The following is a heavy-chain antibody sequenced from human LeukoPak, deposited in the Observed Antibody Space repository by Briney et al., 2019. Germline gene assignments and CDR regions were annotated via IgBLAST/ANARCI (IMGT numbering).Heavy chain of an antibody. CDR3: ARDRGGSYYDAFDI. V-gene: IGHV3-30*02. CDR1: GFTFSSYG. CDR2: TRYDESNK. Sequence: GGSLRPSCAASGFTFSSYGMHWVRQVPGKGLEWVAFTRYDESNKYYVDSVKGRFTISKDNSKNTLFLQMNSLRPEDTALYYCARDRGGSYYDAFDIWGQGTMVTVSS. J-gene: IGHJ3*02. D-gene: IGHD1-26*01.